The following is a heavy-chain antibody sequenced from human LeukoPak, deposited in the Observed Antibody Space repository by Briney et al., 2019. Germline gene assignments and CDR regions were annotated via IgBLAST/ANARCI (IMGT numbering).Heavy chain of an antibody. Sequence: GGSLRLFCAASGFTFSDYYMSWIRQAPGKGLEWVSYISSSGSTIYYADSVKGRFTISRDNAKNSLYLQMNSLRAEDSAVYYCARVGGDIVVVPAASNWFDPWGQGTLVTVSS. CDR1: GFTFSDYY. V-gene: IGHV3-11*01. CDR2: ISSSGSTI. D-gene: IGHD2-2*01. J-gene: IGHJ5*02. CDR3: ARVGGDIVVVPAASNWFDP.